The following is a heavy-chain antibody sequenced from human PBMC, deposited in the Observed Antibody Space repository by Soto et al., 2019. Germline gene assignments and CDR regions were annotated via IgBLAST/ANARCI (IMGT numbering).Heavy chain of an antibody. Sequence: LRLSCAASGYTLSAHTMNWVRQAPGKGLEWVSSISSDSRYIYYADSVKGRFTISRDNARNSLDLQMNNLRAEDTAVYHCARGHCSRTSCYTGGYYYYPMDVWGQGTTVTVSS. CDR3: ARGHCSRTSCYTGGYYYYPMDV. J-gene: IGHJ6*02. CDR2: ISSDSRYI. CDR1: GYTLSAHT. V-gene: IGHV3-21*01. D-gene: IGHD2-2*01.